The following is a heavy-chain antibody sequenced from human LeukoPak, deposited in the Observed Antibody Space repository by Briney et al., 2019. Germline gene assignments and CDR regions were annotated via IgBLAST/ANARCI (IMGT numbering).Heavy chain of an antibody. V-gene: IGHV1-2*02. CDR3: VRANFLYCSSTACLFDY. J-gene: IGHJ4*02. Sequence: ASVKVSCKASGYIFTDYYIHWVRQAPGQQFEWMAWINPNDGDTYYAQKFQGRVTMTRDTSISTAHMEVSRLRSDDTAVYYCVRANFLYCSSTACLFDYWGQGTPVTVSS. CDR2: INPNDGDT. CDR1: GYIFTDYY. D-gene: IGHD2-2*01.